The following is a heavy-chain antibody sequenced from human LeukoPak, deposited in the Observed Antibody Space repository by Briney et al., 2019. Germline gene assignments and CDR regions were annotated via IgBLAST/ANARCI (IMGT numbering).Heavy chain of an antibody. Sequence: PGGSLRLSCAASVFTFSSYSMNWVRQAPGKGLEWVSSISSSSSYIYYADSVKGRFTISRDNAKNSLYLQMNSLRAEDTAVYYCARDTLGYCSSTSCYDGSAGDAFDIWDQGTMVTVSS. CDR2: ISSSSSYI. D-gene: IGHD2-2*01. J-gene: IGHJ3*02. CDR3: ARDTLGYCSSTSCYDGSAGDAFDI. V-gene: IGHV3-21*01. CDR1: VFTFSSYS.